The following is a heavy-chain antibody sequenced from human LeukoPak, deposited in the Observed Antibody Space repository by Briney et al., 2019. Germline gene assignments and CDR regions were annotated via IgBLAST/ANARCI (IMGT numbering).Heavy chain of an antibody. V-gene: IGHV1-69*05. CDR2: IIPIFGTA. CDR3: ARRGYSYGLGPFDP. CDR1: GGTFSSYA. Sequence: VASVKVSCKAPGGTFSSYAISWVRQAPGQGLEWMGGIIPIFGTANYAQKFQGRVTITTDESTSTAYTELSSLRSEDTAVYYCARRGYSYGLGPFDPWGQGTLVTVSS. J-gene: IGHJ5*02. D-gene: IGHD5-18*01.